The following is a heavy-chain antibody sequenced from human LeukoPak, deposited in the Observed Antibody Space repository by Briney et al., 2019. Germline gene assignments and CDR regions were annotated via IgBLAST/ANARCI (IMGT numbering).Heavy chain of an antibody. D-gene: IGHD2-8*02. J-gene: IGHJ4*02. CDR3: AKPCQGGGVCFLILE. CDR2: ISNDGYSQ. V-gene: IGHV3-30*18. Sequence: PGRSLRLSCAASGFTFSSYGMHWVRQAPGKGLEWVAVISNDGYSQYYARSVKGRFTVSRDNSKNTLYLQMNNLKTDDTAVYYCAKPCQGGGVCFLILEWGQGTLLTVSS. CDR1: GFTFSSYG.